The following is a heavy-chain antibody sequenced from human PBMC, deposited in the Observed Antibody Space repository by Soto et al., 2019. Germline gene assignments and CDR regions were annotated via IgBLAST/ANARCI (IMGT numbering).Heavy chain of an antibody. CDR1: GGTFSSYT. D-gene: IGHD2-2*01. V-gene: IGHV1-69*02. CDR2: IIPILGIA. J-gene: IGHJ4*02. CDR3: ASGSTLYQPYPSHLDY. Sequence: QVQLVQSGAEVKKPGSSVKVSCKASGGTFSSYTISWVRQAPGQGLEWMGRIIPILGIANYAQKFQGRVTITADQSTSTAYMELSSLSSEDTSVYYCASGSTLYQPYPSHLDYWGQGTLVTVSS.